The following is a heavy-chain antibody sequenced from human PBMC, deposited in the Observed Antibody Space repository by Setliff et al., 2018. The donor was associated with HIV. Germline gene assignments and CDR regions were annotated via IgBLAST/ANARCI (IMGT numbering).Heavy chain of an antibody. J-gene: IGHJ3*02. CDR3: ARPTGYSSSWYPLDAFDI. CDR2: ISGSGGRT. V-gene: IGHV3-23*01. CDR1: GFTFTNYD. D-gene: IGHD6-13*01. Sequence: PGGSLRLSCIASGFTFTNYDMSWVRQAPGKGLEWVSAISGSGGRTHYADSVKGRFTISRDNAKNSLYLQMNSLRAEDTAVYYCARPTGYSSSWYPLDAFDIWGQGTMVTVS.